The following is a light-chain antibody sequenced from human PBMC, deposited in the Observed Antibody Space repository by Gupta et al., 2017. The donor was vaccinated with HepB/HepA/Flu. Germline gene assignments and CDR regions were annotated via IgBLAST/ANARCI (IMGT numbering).Light chain of an antibody. CDR2: QDS. V-gene: IGLV3-1*01. CDR3: QAWDSTTVV. J-gene: IGLJ2*01. Sequence: SSVLTQPPSVSVSPGQTASLTCSGDKLGDKYACWYQQKPGQSPVLVIYQDSKRPSGIPERFSGSNSGNTATLTISGTQAMDEADYYCQAWDSTTVVFGGGTKLTVL. CDR1: KLGDKY.